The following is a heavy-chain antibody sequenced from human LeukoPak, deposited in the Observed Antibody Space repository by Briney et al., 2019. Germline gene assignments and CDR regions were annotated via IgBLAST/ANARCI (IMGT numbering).Heavy chain of an antibody. CDR2: ISSSSSYI. D-gene: IGHD4-17*01. J-gene: IGHJ4*02. CDR3: ARGHAGYGDPYYFDY. Sequence: GGSLRLSCAASGFTFSSYSMNWVRQAPGKGLEWVSSISSSSSYIYYADSVKGRFTISRDNAKNSLYLQMNSLRAEDTAVYYCARGHAGYGDPYYFDYWGQGTLVTVSS. CDR1: GFTFSSYS. V-gene: IGHV3-21*01.